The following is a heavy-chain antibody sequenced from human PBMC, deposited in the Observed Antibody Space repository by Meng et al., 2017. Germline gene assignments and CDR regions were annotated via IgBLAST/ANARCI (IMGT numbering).Heavy chain of an antibody. V-gene: IGHV4-34*01. Sequence: QGHLQQWGGGLLKPSETLSLTCAVYGGSFSGYYWSWIRQPPGKGLEWIGEINHSGSTNYNPSLKSRVTISVDTSKNQFSLKLSSVTAADTAVYYCASSGYSYGYRFDYWGQGTLVTVSS. J-gene: IGHJ4*02. D-gene: IGHD5-18*01. CDR1: GGSFSGYY. CDR2: INHSGST. CDR3: ASSGYSYGYRFDY.